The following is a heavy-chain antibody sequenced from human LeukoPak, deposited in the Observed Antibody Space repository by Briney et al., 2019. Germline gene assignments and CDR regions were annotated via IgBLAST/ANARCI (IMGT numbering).Heavy chain of an antibody. CDR2: IYYSGST. D-gene: IGHD6-19*01. V-gene: IGHV4-59*01. J-gene: IGHJ6*02. CDR1: GGSISSYY. CDR3: ARVVGGAVAGKGAYYYYGMDV. Sequence: SETLSLTCTVSGGSISSYYWSWIRQPPGKGVEGMGYIYYSGSTNYNPSLKSRVTISVYTSKNQFSLKLSSVTAADTAVYYCARVVGGAVAGKGAYYYYGMDVWGQGTTVTVSS.